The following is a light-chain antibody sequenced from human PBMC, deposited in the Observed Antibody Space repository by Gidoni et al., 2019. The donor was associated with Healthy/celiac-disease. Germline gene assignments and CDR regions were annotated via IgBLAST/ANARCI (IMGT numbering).Light chain of an antibody. Sequence: DLVMTQSQLSLPVTPGEPASISCRSSQSLLHSNGYNYLDWYLQKPGQSPQLLIYLGSNRASGVPDRFSGSGSGTDFTLKSSRVEAEDVGVYYCMQALQTPRTFXQXTKLEIK. V-gene: IGKV2-28*01. CDR3: MQALQTPRT. CDR2: LGS. J-gene: IGKJ2*01. CDR1: QSLLHSNGYNY.